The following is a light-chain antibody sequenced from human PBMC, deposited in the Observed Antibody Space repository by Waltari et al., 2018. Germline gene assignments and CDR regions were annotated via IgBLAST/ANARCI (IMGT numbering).Light chain of an antibody. Sequence: DIQMTQSSSYLCPSVGDRVTITCRASHSISNYLTWYQQKPGKAPKLLIFAASSLQSGVPSRFSGSASGTDFTLTISSLQPEDFATYYCQQSYTTPRTFGQGTKVEIK. J-gene: IGKJ1*01. CDR1: HSISNY. CDR3: QQSYTTPRT. V-gene: IGKV1-39*01. CDR2: AAS.